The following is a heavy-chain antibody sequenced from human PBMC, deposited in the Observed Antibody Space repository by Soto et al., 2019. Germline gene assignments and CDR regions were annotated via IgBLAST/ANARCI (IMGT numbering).Heavy chain of an antibody. Sequence: SETLSLTCTVSGGSVSNGSYYWSWIRQPPGKGLEWIGYIYDSGTTKSNPSLKSRVTISIDTSKNQFSLKLSSVTAADTAVYYCARDAGDCTDGICLLDYWGQGTLVTVSS. CDR1: GGSVSNGSYY. V-gene: IGHV4-61*01. J-gene: IGHJ4*02. D-gene: IGHD2-8*01. CDR2: IYDSGTT. CDR3: ARDAGDCTDGICLLDY.